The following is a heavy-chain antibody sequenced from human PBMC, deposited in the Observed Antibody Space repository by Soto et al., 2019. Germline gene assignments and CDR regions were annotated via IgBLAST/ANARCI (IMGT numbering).Heavy chain of an antibody. Sequence: SQTLSLTCAISGYSVSSNSAAWNWIRQSPSRGLEWLGRTYYRSKWFYDYAASVEGRMTINPDTSKNQFSLQLNSVTPEDTAVYYCAFVYGSGTGGCFDPWGQGILVTGSS. J-gene: IGHJ5*02. CDR2: TYYRSKWFY. CDR1: GYSVSSNSAA. V-gene: IGHV6-1*01. D-gene: IGHD3-10*01. CDR3: AFVYGSGTGGCFDP.